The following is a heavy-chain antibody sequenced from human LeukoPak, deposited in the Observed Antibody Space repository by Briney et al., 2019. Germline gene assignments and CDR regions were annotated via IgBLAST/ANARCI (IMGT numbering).Heavy chain of an antibody. D-gene: IGHD3-3*01. Sequence: SETLSLTCTVSGGSISSYSWSWIRQPPGKGLEWIGYIYHSGSTYYNPSLKSRVTISVDRSKNQFSLKLTSVTAADTAVYYCARGVYDFWSGTTYYFDYWGQGTLVTVSS. CDR3: ARGVYDFWSGTTYYFDY. J-gene: IGHJ4*02. CDR1: GGSISSYS. CDR2: IYHSGST. V-gene: IGHV4-30-2*01.